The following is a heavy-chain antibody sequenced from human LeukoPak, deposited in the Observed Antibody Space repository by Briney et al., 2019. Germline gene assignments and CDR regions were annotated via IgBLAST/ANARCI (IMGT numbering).Heavy chain of an antibody. J-gene: IGHJ4*02. CDR1: GYTFTGYY. CDR2: IFPKLGTS. Sequence: SVKVSCKASGYTFTGYYMHWVRQAPGQGLEWMGWIFPKLGTSNYAQRFQGRVTITADESTNTAYMEMRSLRSDDTAVYYCARGSSGSHTFDFWGQGSLVTVSS. D-gene: IGHD1-26*01. CDR3: ARGSSGSHTFDF. V-gene: IGHV1-69*11.